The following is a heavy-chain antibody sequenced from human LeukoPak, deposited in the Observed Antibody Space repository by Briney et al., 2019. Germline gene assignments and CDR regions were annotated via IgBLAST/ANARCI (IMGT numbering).Heavy chain of an antibody. J-gene: IGHJ3*02. Sequence: PGRSLRLSCAASGFTFSSYGMHWVRQAPGKGLEWVALIVHDGTKKYYADSVKGRFTISRDNSKNTLYLQMNSLRAEDTAVYYCARRERLGYSYGRGTLDIWGQGTMVTVSS. V-gene: IGHV3-30*03. CDR3: ARRERLGYSYGRGTLDI. CDR1: GFTFSSYG. CDR2: IVHDGTKK. D-gene: IGHD5-18*01.